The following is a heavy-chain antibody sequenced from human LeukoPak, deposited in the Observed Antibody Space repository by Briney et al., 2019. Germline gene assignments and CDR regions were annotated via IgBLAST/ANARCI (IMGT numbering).Heavy chain of an antibody. CDR2: ISYDGSNK. CDR1: GFTFSSYA. V-gene: IGHV3-30*04. D-gene: IGHD5-24*01. CDR3: ARDQDGYNSY. Sequence: PGRSLRLSCAASGFTFSSYAMHWVRQAPAKGQEWVAVISYDGSNKYYADSVKGRFTISRDNSKNTLYLQMNSLRAEDTAVYYCARDQDGYNSYWGQGTLVTVSS. J-gene: IGHJ4*02.